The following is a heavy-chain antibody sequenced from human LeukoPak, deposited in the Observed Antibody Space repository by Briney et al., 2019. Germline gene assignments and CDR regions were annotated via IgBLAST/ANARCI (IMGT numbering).Heavy chain of an antibody. D-gene: IGHD6-13*01. V-gene: IGHV4-61*02. J-gene: IGHJ4*02. Sequence: SETLSLTCTVSGGSISSGSYYWSWIRQPAGKGLELIGRIYTSGSTSYHPSLKSRVTISVDTSKNQFSLKLSSVTAADTAVYYCARSSWYDIIDYWGQGTLVTVSS. CDR1: GGSISSGSYY. CDR3: ARSSWYDIIDY. CDR2: IYTSGST.